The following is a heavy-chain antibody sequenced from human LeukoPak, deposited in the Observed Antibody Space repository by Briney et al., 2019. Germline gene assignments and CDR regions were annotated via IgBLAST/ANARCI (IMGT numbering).Heavy chain of an antibody. CDR1: GFTFSRYW. CDR2: IKQDGSEK. CDR3: ARGDLQSGGGY. Sequence: PGGSLRLSCGASGFTFSRYWMSWVRQAPGKGLEWVANIKQDGSEKYYVDSVKGRFTISRDNAKNSLYLQMNSLRAEDTAVYYCARGDLQSGGGYWGQGTLVTVSS. D-gene: IGHD3-16*01. V-gene: IGHV3-7*01. J-gene: IGHJ4*02.